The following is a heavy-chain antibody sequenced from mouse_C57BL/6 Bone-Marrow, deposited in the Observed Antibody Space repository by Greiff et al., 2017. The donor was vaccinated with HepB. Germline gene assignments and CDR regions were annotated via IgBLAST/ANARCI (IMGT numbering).Heavy chain of an antibody. Sequence: VKVVESGAELARPGASVKMSCKASGYTFTSYTMHWVKQRPGQGLEWIGYINPSSGYTKYNQKFKDKATLTADKSSSTAYMQLSSLTSEDSAVYYCARAAITTVGDYWGQGTSVTVSS. CDR1: GYTFTSYT. CDR2: INPSSGYT. CDR3: ARAAITTVGDY. D-gene: IGHD1-1*01. V-gene: IGHV1-4*01. J-gene: IGHJ4*01.